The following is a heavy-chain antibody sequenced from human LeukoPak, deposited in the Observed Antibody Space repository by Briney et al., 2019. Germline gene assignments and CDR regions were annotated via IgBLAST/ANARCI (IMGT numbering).Heavy chain of an antibody. J-gene: IGHJ4*02. Sequence: GGSLRLSCAASGFTFSTYAMSWVRQAPGKGLEGVSAISDRGGSTYYADSVKGRFTISRDNSKNTLYLQMNSLRADDTAVYYCAKRGMTTIKEGLDCWGQGTLVTVSS. CDR1: GFTFSTYA. CDR3: AKRGMTTIKEGLDC. CDR2: ISDRGGST. V-gene: IGHV3-23*01. D-gene: IGHD5-24*01.